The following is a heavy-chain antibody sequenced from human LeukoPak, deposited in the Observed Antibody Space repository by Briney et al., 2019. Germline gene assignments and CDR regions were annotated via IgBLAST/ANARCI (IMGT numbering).Heavy chain of an antibody. Sequence: PGGSLRLSCAASRFTFRTSGMSWVRQAPGKGLEWVSAISGSGVSTYYADSVKGRFTISRDNSKNTLYLQMNSLRAEDTAVYYCAKEYGYTYGEFDYWGQGTLVTVSS. CDR2: ISGSGVST. V-gene: IGHV3-23*01. D-gene: IGHD5-18*01. CDR3: AKEYGYTYGEFDY. J-gene: IGHJ4*02. CDR1: RFTFRTSG.